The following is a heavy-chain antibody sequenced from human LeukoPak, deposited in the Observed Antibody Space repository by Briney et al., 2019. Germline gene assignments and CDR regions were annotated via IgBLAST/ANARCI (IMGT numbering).Heavy chain of an antibody. V-gene: IGHV3-30*18. CDR1: GFTFSSYG. D-gene: IGHD2-15*01. J-gene: IGHJ6*02. CDR2: ISYDGSNK. CDR3: AKDLVARAQGYYGMDV. Sequence: GRSLRLSCAASGFTFSSYGVHWVRQAPGKGLEWVAVISYDGSNKYYADSVKGRFTISRDNSKNTLYPQMNSLRAEDTAVYYCAKDLVARAQGYYGMDVWGQGATVTVSS.